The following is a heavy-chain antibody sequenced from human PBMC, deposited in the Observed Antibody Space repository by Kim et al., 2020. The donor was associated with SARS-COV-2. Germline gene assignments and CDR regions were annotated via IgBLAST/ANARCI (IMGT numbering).Heavy chain of an antibody. Sequence: GGSLRLSCAASGFTFSSYEMNWVRQAPGKGLEWVSYISSSGSTIYYADSVKGRFTISRDNAKNSLYLQMNSLRAEDTAVYYCARDRAYYYGSGRLGVWYFDLWGRGTLVTVSS. CDR1: GFTFSSYE. CDR3: ARDRAYYYGSGRLGVWYFDL. D-gene: IGHD3-10*01. V-gene: IGHV3-48*03. CDR2: ISSSGSTI. J-gene: IGHJ2*01.